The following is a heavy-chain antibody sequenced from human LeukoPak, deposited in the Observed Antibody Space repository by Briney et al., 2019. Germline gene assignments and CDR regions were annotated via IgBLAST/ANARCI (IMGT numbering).Heavy chain of an antibody. J-gene: IGHJ4*02. CDR2: INHSGST. Sequence: SETLSLTCAVYGESFSAYYWSWIRQPPGKGLEWIGEINHSGSTNYNPSLKSRVTISIHTSKNQFSLKLSSVTAADTAVYYCARDGGEVNDTYYFDYWGQGTLVTVSS. V-gene: IGHV4-34*01. CDR3: ARDGGEVNDTYYFDY. D-gene: IGHD3-16*01. CDR1: GESFSAYY.